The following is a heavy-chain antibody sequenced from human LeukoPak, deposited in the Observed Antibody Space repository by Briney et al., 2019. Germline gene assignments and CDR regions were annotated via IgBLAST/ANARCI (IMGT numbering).Heavy chain of an antibody. CDR2: ISGYNGNT. Sequence: GASVKVSCKASAYNFTTYGITWVRQAPGQGLEWMGWISGYNGNTDYEQKLQGRVTMTTDTSTTTAYMELRSLRADVTAVYYCARNRYSSSWYFDYWGQGTLVTVSS. D-gene: IGHD6-13*01. CDR1: AYNFTTYG. J-gene: IGHJ4*02. CDR3: ARNRYSSSWYFDY. V-gene: IGHV1-18*01.